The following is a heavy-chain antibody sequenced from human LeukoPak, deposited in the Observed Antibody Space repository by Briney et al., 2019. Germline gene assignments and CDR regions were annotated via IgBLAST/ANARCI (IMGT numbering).Heavy chain of an antibody. V-gene: IGHV3-23*01. CDR1: GFTFSSHG. D-gene: IGHD3-10*01. J-gene: IGHJ3*02. CDR3: ARDFRGAFDI. CDR2: IIPSGHTT. Sequence: GTLRLSCVASGFTFSSHGMNWVRQAPGKGLEWVSGIIPSGHTTYYADSVRGRFTISRDNSKNTLYLQMNSLRAEDTAVYYCARDFRGAFDIWGQGTMVTVSS.